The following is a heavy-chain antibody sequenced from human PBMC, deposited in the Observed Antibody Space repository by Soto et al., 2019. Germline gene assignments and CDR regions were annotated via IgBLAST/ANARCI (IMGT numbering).Heavy chain of an antibody. Sequence: QVQLVQSGAEVKKPGSSVKVSCKASGGTFSSYTISWVRQAPGQGLEWMGRIIPILGIANYAQKFQGRVTITADKSMSTAYMEPSSLRSEDTAVYYCAREEYYYGSGAFFDYWGQGTLVTVSS. CDR3: AREEYYYGSGAFFDY. CDR2: IIPILGIA. D-gene: IGHD3-10*01. V-gene: IGHV1-69*08. CDR1: GGTFSSYT. J-gene: IGHJ4*02.